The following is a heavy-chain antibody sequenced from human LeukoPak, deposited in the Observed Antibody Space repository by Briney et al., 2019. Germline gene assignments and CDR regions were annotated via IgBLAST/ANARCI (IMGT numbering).Heavy chain of an antibody. V-gene: IGHV3-21*01. CDR1: GFTFSSYA. D-gene: IGHD2-2*02. J-gene: IGHJ4*02. Sequence: GGSLRLSCAASGFTFSSYAMSWVRQAPGKGLEWVSSISSSSSYIYYADSVKGRFTISRDNAKNSLYLQMNSLRAEDTAVYYCASLSDYCSSTSCYRVFDYWGQGTLVTVSS. CDR2: ISSSSSYI. CDR3: ASLSDYCSSTSCYRVFDY.